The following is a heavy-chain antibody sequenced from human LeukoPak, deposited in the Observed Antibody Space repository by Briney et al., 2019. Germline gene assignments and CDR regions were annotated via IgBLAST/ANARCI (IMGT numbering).Heavy chain of an antibody. Sequence: GGSLRLSCAASRFTFSRYAMSWVRQPPGKGLEWVSAVNNKGNNKYYADSVRGRFTISRDNSKNTLYLQMDSLRAEDTAVYYCAKDVRGGPIVGAGSVDYWGLGTLVTVSS. J-gene: IGHJ4*02. CDR3: AKDVRGGPIVGAGSVDY. D-gene: IGHD1-26*01. V-gene: IGHV3-23*05. CDR2: VNNKGNNK. CDR1: RFTFSRYA.